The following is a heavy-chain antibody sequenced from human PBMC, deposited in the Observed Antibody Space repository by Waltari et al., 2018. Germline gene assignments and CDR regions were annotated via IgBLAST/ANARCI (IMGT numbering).Heavy chain of an antibody. CDR3: ARVYSSSWYGGGLDY. CDR2: ISYDGSKK. Sequence: QVQLVESGGGVVQPGRSLRLSCAASGFTFSSYAMHWVRQAPGKGLEWVAVISYDGSKKYYADSVKGRFTISRDKSKNTLYLQMNSLRAEDTAVYYCARVYSSSWYGGGLDYWGQGTLVTVSS. V-gene: IGHV3-30-3*01. CDR1: GFTFSSYA. D-gene: IGHD6-13*01. J-gene: IGHJ4*02.